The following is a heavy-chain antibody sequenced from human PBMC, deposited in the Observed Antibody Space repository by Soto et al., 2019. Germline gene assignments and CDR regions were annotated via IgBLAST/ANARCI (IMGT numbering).Heavy chain of an antibody. CDR2: IYYRGNA. J-gene: IGHJ4*02. D-gene: IGHD3-9*01. Sequence: QLQLQESGPGLVKPSETLSLTCSVSDDSINSDKYYWGWIRQPPGKGLEWIGSIYYRGNAYYNPSLQTRVTMSLDKSKSQFSLKLNSVTAADSAVYFCARLEGLATIPYYFDFWGPGALVTVSS. V-gene: IGHV4-39*01. CDR1: DDSINSDKYY. CDR3: ARLEGLATIPYYFDF.